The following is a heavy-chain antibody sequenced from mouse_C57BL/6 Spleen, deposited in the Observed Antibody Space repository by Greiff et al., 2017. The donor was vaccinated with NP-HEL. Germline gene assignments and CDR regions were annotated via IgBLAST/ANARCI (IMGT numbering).Heavy chain of an antibody. J-gene: IGHJ3*01. V-gene: IGHV1-61*01. CDR1: GYTFTSYW. CDR2: IYPSDSET. CDR3: ARGDYGGFAY. Sequence: QVQLQQSGAELVRPGSSVKLSCKASGYTFTSYWMDWVKQRPGQGLEWIGNIYPSDSETHYNQKFKDKATLTVDKSSSTAYMQLSSLTSEDSAVYYCARGDYGGFAYWGQGTLVTVSA. D-gene: IGHD2-4*01.